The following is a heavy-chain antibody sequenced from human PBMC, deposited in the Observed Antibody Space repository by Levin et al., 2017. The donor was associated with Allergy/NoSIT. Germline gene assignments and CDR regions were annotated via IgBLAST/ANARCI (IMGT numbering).Heavy chain of an antibody. CDR2: ISAYNGNT. D-gene: IGHD2-2*02. Sequence: GASVKVSCKASGYTFTSYGISWVRQAPGQGLEWMGWISAYNGNTNYAQKLQGRVTMTTDTSTSTAYMELRSLRSDDTAVYYCAKVQLLYRGSDDAFDIWGQGTMVTVSS. CDR1: GYTFTSYG. J-gene: IGHJ3*02. V-gene: IGHV1-18*01. CDR3: AKVQLLYRGSDDAFDI.